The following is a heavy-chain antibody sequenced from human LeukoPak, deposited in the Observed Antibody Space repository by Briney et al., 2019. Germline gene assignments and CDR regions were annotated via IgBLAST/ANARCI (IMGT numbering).Heavy chain of an antibody. CDR3: ARSRAYDYHFDN. CDR1: GVCISSYY. D-gene: IGHD5-12*01. CDR2: IFYSGST. V-gene: IGHV4-59*01. Sequence: SETLSLTCSVSGVCISSYYWSWIRQSPGKGLEWIGYIFYSGSTNYNPSLKSRVTISVDTSKNQFSLKLTSVTAADTAVYYCARSRAYDYHFDNWGQGTLVTVSS. J-gene: IGHJ4*02.